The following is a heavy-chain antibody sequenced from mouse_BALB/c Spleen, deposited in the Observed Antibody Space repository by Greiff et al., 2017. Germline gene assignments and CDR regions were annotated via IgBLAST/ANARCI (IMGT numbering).Heavy chain of an antibody. CDR1: GFTFSSYA. CDR2: ISSGGSYT. D-gene: IGHD1-1*01. J-gene: IGHJ3*01. CDR3: ASDGNYYGSSSFAY. V-gene: IGHV5-9-4*01. Sequence: EVKLEESGGGLVKPGGSLKLSCAASGFTFSSYAMSWVRQSPEKRLEWVAEISSGGSYTYYPDTVTGRFTISRDNAKNTLYLEMSSLRSEDTAMYYCASDGNYYGSSSFAYWGQGTLVTVSA.